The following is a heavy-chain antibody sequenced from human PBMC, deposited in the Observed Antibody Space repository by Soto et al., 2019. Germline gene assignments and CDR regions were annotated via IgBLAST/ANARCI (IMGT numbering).Heavy chain of an antibody. CDR3: ARHDVYRGEGYCSGGSCHRYYGMDV. J-gene: IGHJ6*02. CDR2: IYYSGST. V-gene: IGHV4-39*01. Sequence: QLQLQESGPGLVKPSETLSLTCTVSGGSISSSSYYWGWIRQPPGKGLEWIGSIYYSGSTYYNPSLKSRVTISVDTSKNQFSLKLSSVTAADTAVYYCARHDVYRGEGYCSGGSCHRYYGMDVWGQGTTVTVSS. CDR1: GGSISSSSYY. D-gene: IGHD2-15*01.